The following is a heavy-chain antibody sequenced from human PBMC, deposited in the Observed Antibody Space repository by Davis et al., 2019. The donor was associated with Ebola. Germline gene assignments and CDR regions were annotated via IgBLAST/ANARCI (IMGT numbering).Heavy chain of an antibody. CDR1: GFTFNDYE. CDR2: IGTTGRT. Sequence: GGSLRLSCATSGFTFNDYEIHWVRHVAGNRLEWVSVIGTTGRTAYADSVRGRFTISRDNSKNTLYLQLNSLRGEDTAVYYCANGRGNWGYIWGQGTLVTVSS. CDR3: ANGRGNWGYI. V-gene: IGHV3-23*01. J-gene: IGHJ4*02. D-gene: IGHD5-24*01.